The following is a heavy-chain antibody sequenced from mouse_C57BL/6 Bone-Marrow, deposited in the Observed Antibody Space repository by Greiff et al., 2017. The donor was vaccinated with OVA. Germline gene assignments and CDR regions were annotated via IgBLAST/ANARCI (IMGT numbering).Heavy chain of an antibody. V-gene: IGHV1-82*01. J-gene: IGHJ1*03. CDR1: GYAFSSSW. Sequence: QVQLKESGPELVKPGASVKISCKASGYAFSSSWMNWVKQRPGKGLEWIGRIYPGDGDTNYNGKFKGKATLTADKSSSTAYMQLSSLTSEDSAVYFCARDRGKRYFDVWGTGTTVTVSS. CDR3: ARDRGKRYFDV. CDR2: IYPGDGDT. D-gene: IGHD2-1*01.